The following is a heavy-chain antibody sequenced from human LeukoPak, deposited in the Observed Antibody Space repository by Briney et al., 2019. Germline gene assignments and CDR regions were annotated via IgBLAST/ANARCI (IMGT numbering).Heavy chain of an antibody. V-gene: IGHV3-23*01. CDR3: ARAGGSRYGYAFDV. CDR2: ISGSGGST. D-gene: IGHD5-12*01. Sequence: GGSLRLSCAASGFTFSSYAMSWVRQAPGKGLEWVSAISGSGGSTYYADSVKGRFTISRDNSKNTLYLQMNSLRVEDTALFYCARAGGSRYGYAFDVWGQGTLVTISS. CDR1: GFTFSSYA. J-gene: IGHJ3*01.